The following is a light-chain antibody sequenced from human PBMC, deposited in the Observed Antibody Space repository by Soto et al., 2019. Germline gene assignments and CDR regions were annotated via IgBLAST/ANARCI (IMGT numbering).Light chain of an antibody. Sequence: EIVLTKSPGTLSLSPGETATLSCRASQSVSNNYLAWYQQKPGQAPRLLIYGASNRATGIPDRFSGSGSGTDFTLTISRLEPEDFAVYYCQQYGSPGTFGQGTKVDIK. V-gene: IGKV3-20*01. CDR1: QSVSNNY. J-gene: IGKJ1*01. CDR2: GAS. CDR3: QQYGSPGT.